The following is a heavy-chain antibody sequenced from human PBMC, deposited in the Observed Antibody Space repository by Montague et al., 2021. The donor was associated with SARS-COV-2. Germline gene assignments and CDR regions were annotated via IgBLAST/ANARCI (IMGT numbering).Heavy chain of an antibody. CDR2: TYYRSMWKS. V-gene: IGHV6-1*01. CDR3: VRGIEAAGSYDY. D-gene: IGHD6-13*01. Sequence: CAISGDSVSINSATWNWIRQSPSRGLEWLGRTYYRSMWKSDYARAVKSRIATNPDTSKNQFSLQLSSVTPEDTALYYCVRGIEAAGSYDYWGQGTLVTVSS. CDR1: GDSVSINSAT. J-gene: IGHJ4*02.